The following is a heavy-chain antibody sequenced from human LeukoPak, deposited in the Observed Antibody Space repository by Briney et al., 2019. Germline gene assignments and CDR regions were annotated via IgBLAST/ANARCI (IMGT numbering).Heavy chain of an antibody. Sequence: GGSLRLSCAASGFTFSSYSMNWVRQAPGKGLEWVSYISSSSSTIYYADSVKGRFTISRDNAKNSLYLQMNSLRAEDTAVYYCARAPIYYDSSGYSTSWGQGTLVTVSS. CDR1: GFTFSSYS. CDR3: ARAPIYYDSSGYSTS. D-gene: IGHD3-22*01. CDR2: ISSSSSTI. V-gene: IGHV3-48*04. J-gene: IGHJ5*02.